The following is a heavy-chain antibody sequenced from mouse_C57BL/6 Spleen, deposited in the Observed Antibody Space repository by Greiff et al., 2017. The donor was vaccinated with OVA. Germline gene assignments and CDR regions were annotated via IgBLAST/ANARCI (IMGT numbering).Heavy chain of an antibody. CDR3: ARGGTGSSYL. CDR2: ISYDGSN. J-gene: IGHJ2*01. CDR1: GYSITSGYY. Sequence: EVKLMESGPGLVKPSQSLSLTCSVPGYSITSGYYWNWIRQFPGNKLEWMGYISYDGSNNYNPSLKNRISITRDTSKNQFFLKLNSVTTEDTATYYCARGGTGSSYLWGQGTTLTVSS. V-gene: IGHV3-6*01. D-gene: IGHD1-1*01.